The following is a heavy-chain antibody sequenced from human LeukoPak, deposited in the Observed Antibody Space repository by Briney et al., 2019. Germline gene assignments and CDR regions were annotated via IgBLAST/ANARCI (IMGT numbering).Heavy chain of an antibody. CDR1: GFTFSSYS. CDR3: ARDYHDSSGYYSPYYYYGMDV. D-gene: IGHD3-22*01. Sequence: GGSLRLSCAASGFTFSSYSMNWVRQAPGKGLEWVSSISSSSSYIYYADSVKGRFTISRDNAKNSLYLQMNSLRAEDTAVYYCARDYHDSSGYYSPYYYYGMDVWGQGTTVTVSS. CDR2: ISSSSSYI. V-gene: IGHV3-21*01. J-gene: IGHJ6*02.